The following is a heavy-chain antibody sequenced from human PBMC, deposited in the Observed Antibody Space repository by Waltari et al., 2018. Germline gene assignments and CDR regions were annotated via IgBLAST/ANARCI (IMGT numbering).Heavy chain of an antibody. D-gene: IGHD4-17*01. J-gene: IGHJ6*02. V-gene: IGHV3-30*02. CDR3: AKDSSDGEAASYYYDLDV. CDR2: IRINGSNN. Sequence: QVQLVESGGGVVLPGGSLRLSCAASGFTFSRYGMHWVRQAPGKGLEWVAFIRINGSNNLYADSGKGRFTISRDNSNNTLDLHMNSLRAEYTAVYYCAKDSSDGEAASYYYDLDVWGQGTTVTVSS. CDR1: GFTFSRYG.